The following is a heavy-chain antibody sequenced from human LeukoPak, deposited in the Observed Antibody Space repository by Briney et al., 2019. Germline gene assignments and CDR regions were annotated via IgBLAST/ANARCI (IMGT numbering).Heavy chain of an antibody. CDR1: RYTFTSYD. D-gene: IGHD6-13*01. CDR3: ARSSGIAAAGTSYYYYGMDV. Sequence: ASVKVSFKASRYTFTSYDINWVRQATGQGLEWMGWMNPNSGNTGYAQKFQGRVTMTRNTSISTAYMELSSLRSEDTAVYYCARSSGIAAAGTSYYYYGMDVWGQGTTVTVSS. J-gene: IGHJ6*02. CDR2: MNPNSGNT. V-gene: IGHV1-8*01.